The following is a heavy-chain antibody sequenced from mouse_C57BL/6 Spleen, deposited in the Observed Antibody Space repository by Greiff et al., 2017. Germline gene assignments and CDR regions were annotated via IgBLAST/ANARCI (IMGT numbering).Heavy chain of an antibody. CDR2: ISYSGST. Sequence: EVQLQESGPGLAKPSQTLSLTCSVTGYSITSDYWNWIRKFPGNKLEYMGYISYSGSTYYNPSLQSRISITRDTSKTQYYLQLNSVTTEDTATYYCAGRDYYGSRGFDYWGQGTTLTVSS. CDR3: AGRDYYGSRGFDY. J-gene: IGHJ2*01. V-gene: IGHV3-8*01. D-gene: IGHD1-1*01. CDR1: GYSITSDY.